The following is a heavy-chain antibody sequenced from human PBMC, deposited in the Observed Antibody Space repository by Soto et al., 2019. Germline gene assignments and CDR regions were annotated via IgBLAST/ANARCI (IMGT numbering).Heavy chain of an antibody. J-gene: IGHJ6*02. CDR2: LIPIFGTA. CDR3: ASGDYDFWSGPGGGMDV. Sequence: QVQLVQSGAEVKKPGSSVKVSCKASGGTFSSYAISWVRQAPGQGLEWMGGLIPIFGTANYAQQFQGRVTITADESTSTAYMALSSLRSEDTAVYYCASGDYDFWSGPGGGMDVWGQGTTVTVSS. CDR1: GGTFSSYA. V-gene: IGHV1-69*12. D-gene: IGHD3-3*01.